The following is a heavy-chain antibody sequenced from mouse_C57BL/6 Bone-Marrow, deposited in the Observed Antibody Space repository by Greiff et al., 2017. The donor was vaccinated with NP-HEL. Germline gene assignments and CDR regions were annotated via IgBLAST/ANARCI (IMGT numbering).Heavy chain of an antibody. V-gene: IGHV1-55*01. J-gene: IGHJ1*03. Sequence: QVQLQQPGAELVKPGASVKMSCKASGYTFTSYWITWVKQRPGQGLEWIGDIYPGSGSTNYNEKFKSKATLTVDTSSSTAYMQISSLTSEDSAVYYCANMVNTHWYFDVWGTGTTVTVSS. CDR3: ANMVNTHWYFDV. CDR1: GYTFTSYW. D-gene: IGHD2-2*01. CDR2: IYPGSGST.